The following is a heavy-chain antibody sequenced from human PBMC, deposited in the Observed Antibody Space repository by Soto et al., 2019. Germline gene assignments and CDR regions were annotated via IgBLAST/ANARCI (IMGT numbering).Heavy chain of an antibody. V-gene: IGHV3-30*04. CDR1: GFTFSSYA. CDR3: ARVLSGDGYNYYYYGMDV. CDR2: ISYDGSNK. Sequence: GGSLRLSCAASGFTFSSYAMHWVRQAPGKGLEWVAVISYDGSNKYYADSVKGRFTISRDNSKNTLYLQMNSLRAEDTAVYYCARVLSGDGYNYYYYGMDVWGQGTTVTVSS. J-gene: IGHJ6*02. D-gene: IGHD5-12*01.